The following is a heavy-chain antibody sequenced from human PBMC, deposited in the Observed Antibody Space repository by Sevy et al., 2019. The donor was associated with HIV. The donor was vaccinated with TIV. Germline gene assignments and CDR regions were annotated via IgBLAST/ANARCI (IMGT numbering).Heavy chain of an antibody. CDR1: EISFSDYY. V-gene: IGHV3-11*01. J-gene: IGHJ4*02. Sequence: GGSLRLSCAASEISFSDYYMSWIRQTPGKGLEWISYISSGGSIIYYADSVKGRFTISRDNAKNSLYLQMNSLRAEDTVVYYCTRVRYNYGSYYFDYWGQGTLVTVSS. D-gene: IGHD1-1*01. CDR2: ISSGGSII. CDR3: TRVRYNYGSYYFDY.